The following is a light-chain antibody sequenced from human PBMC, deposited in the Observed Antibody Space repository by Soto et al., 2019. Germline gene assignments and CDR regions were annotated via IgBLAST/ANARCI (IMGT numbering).Light chain of an antibody. CDR1: SSDIGTYDH. J-gene: IGLJ1*01. V-gene: IGLV2-14*01. CDR2: SVS. CDR3: ISYTVSRSYV. Sequence: QSLLTQPASVSGSPGQSITISCSGTSSDIGTYDHVAWFQQFPGKTPKLMIYSVSNRPSGVSYRFSGSKSGNTASLTISGLQAEDEADYYCISYTVSRSYVFGTGTKLTVL.